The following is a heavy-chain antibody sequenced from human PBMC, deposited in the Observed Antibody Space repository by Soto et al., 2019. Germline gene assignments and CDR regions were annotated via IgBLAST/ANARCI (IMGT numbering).Heavy chain of an antibody. J-gene: IGHJ4*02. Sequence: GGSLRLSCAASGFTFSNSAMSWVRQAPGKGLEWVSVISGSGGSTYYADSVKGRFTISRDNSKNTLYLQMNSLRAEDTAVYYCAYSSTPFDYWGQGTLVTVSS. CDR1: GFTFSNSA. CDR3: AYSSTPFDY. V-gene: IGHV3-23*01. CDR2: ISGSGGST. D-gene: IGHD6-13*01.